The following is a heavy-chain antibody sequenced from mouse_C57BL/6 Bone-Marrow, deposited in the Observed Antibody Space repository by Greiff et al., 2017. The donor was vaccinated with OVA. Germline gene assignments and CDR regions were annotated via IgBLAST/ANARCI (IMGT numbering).Heavy chain of an antibody. CDR3: ARRLLS. CDR1: GYSFTGYY. D-gene: IGHD2-1*01. CDR2: INPSTGGT. Sequence: VQLKESGPELVKPGASVKISCKASGYSFTGYYMNWVKQSPEKSLEWIGEINPSTGGTTYNQKFKAKATLTVDKSSSTAYMQLKSLTSEDSAVYYCARRLLSWGQGTLVTVSA. J-gene: IGHJ3*01. V-gene: IGHV1-42*01.